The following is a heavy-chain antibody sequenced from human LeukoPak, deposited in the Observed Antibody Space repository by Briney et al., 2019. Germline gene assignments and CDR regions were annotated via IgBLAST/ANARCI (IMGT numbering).Heavy chain of an antibody. CDR2: ISYDGSNK. CDR1: GFTFSSYG. CDR3: AKAMVVTIYYYGMDV. V-gene: IGHV3-30*18. J-gene: IGHJ6*02. Sequence: PGGSLRLSCAASGFTFSSYGMHWVRHAPGKGLEWVAVISYDGSNKYYADSVKGRFTISRDNSKNTLYLQMNSLRAEDTAVYYCAKAMVVTIYYYGMDVWGQGTTVTVSS. D-gene: IGHD4/OR15-4a*01.